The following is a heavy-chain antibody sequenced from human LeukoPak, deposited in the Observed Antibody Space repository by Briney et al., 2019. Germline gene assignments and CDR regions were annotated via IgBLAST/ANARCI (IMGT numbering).Heavy chain of an antibody. J-gene: IGHJ5*02. CDR2: IFYSGST. CDR3: ARHPLKAYVSDWFDP. Sequence: PAETLSLTCTVSGGSISSRSYYWGWLRQPPGKGLEWIASIFYSGSTYHNPSLKSRVTISVDTSKSQFSLKLSSVTAADTAVYFCARHPLKAYVSDWFDPWGQGTLVTLSS. D-gene: IGHD3-10*02. CDR1: GGSISSRSYY. V-gene: IGHV4-39*01.